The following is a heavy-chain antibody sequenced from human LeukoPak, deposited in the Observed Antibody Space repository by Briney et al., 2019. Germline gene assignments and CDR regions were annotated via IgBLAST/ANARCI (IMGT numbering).Heavy chain of an antibody. Sequence: GGSLRFSCAGSGFTFNSNWIHWVRQAPGKGLVWVARINDHGSYRSYADSVKGRFTISRDNAENTVYLQMDFLRDEDTAVYYCVGDLSLWELRHWGQGTLVTVSS. CDR1: GFTFNSNW. CDR2: INDHGSYR. CDR3: VGDLSLWELRH. J-gene: IGHJ4*02. V-gene: IGHV3-74*01. D-gene: IGHD1-26*01.